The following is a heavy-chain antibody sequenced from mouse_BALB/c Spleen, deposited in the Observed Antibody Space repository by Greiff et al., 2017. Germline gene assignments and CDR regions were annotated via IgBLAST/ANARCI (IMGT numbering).Heavy chain of an antibody. CDR3: ARARDYGNFMDY. J-gene: IGHJ4*01. CDR2: ISSGSSTI. CDR1: GFTFSSFG. V-gene: IGHV5-17*02. D-gene: IGHD2-1*01. Sequence: EVNVVESGGGLVQPGGSRKLSCAASGFTFSSFGMHWVRQAPEKGLEWVAYISSGSSTIYYADTVKGRFTISRDNPKNTLFLQMTSLRSEDTAMYYCARARDYGNFMDYWGQGTSVTVSS.